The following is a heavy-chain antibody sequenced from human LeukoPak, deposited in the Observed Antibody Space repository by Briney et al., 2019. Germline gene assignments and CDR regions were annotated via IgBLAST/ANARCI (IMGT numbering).Heavy chain of an antibody. CDR2: INQDGSEK. CDR1: GLIFRSYW. J-gene: IGHJ4*02. CDR3: ARERDGRFFDY. D-gene: IGHD5-24*01. V-gene: IGHV3-7*01. Sequence: GGSLRLSCEVSGLIFRSYWMSWVRQAPGKGLEWVANINQDGSEKYFVDSVRGRFTISRDNAKNSLHPQMNTLRAEDTAVYYCARERDGRFFDYWGQGTLVSVSS.